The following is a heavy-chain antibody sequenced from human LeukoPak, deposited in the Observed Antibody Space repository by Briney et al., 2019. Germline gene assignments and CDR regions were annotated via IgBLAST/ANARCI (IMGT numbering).Heavy chain of an antibody. Sequence: GGSLRLSCAASGFTFSDYAMGWVRQAPGKGLEWVSGISGSGGSTYYADSVKGRFTISRDNSKNTLYLQMNSLTDEDTAVYYCAKKWGVGTTTLDYFDYWGQGTLVTVSS. D-gene: IGHD1-26*01. CDR3: AKKWGVGTTTLDYFDY. V-gene: IGHV3-23*01. CDR2: ISGSGGST. J-gene: IGHJ4*02. CDR1: GFTFSDYA.